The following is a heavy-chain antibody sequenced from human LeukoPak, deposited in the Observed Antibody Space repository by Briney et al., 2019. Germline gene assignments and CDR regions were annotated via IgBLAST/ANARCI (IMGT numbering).Heavy chain of an antibody. Sequence: SVTVSCTASGGTFSSYAISWVRQAPGQGLEWKGGIIPIFGTANYAQKFQGRVTITADESTSTAYMELSSLRSEDTAVYYCARTHMVRGVIITGFDYWGQGTLVTVSS. J-gene: IGHJ4*02. V-gene: IGHV1-69*13. CDR1: GGTFSSYA. CDR2: IIPIFGTA. CDR3: ARTHMVRGVIITGFDY. D-gene: IGHD3-10*01.